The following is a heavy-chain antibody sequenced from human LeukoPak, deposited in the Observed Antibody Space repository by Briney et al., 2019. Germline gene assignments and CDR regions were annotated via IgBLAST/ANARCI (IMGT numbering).Heavy chain of an antibody. CDR3: ARGQKLRYFDWFGTRGNWFDP. CDR1: GFTFTSSA. CDR2: IVVGSGNT. Sequence: SVKVSCKASGFTFTSSAMQWVRQARGQRLEWIGWIVVGSGNTNYAQKFQERVTITRDMSTSTAYMELSSLRSEDTAVYYCARGQKLRYFDWFGTRGNWFDPWGQGTLVTVSS. J-gene: IGHJ5*02. V-gene: IGHV1-58*02. D-gene: IGHD3-9*01.